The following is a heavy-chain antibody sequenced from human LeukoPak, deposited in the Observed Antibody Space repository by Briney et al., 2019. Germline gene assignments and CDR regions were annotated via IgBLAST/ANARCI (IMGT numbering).Heavy chain of an antibody. D-gene: IGHD6-19*01. CDR3: ARDPYSGGYGAYYYYYMDV. J-gene: IGHJ6*03. Sequence: GGSLRLSCAASGFSFDDYAMYWVRQAPGKGLEWVSGISWNSGSIGYADSVKGRFTISRDNAENSLYLQMNSLRDEDTAVYYCARDPYSGGYGAYYYYYMDVRGKGTTVTVSS. CDR1: GFSFDDYA. V-gene: IGHV3-9*01. CDR2: ISWNSGSI.